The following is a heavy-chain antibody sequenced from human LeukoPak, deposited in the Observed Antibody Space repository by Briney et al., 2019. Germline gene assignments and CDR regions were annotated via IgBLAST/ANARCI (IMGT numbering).Heavy chain of an antibody. V-gene: IGHV3-11*01. CDR1: GFIFSDYY. J-gene: IGHJ4*02. Sequence: PGGSLRLSCAASGFIFSDYYMTWIRQAPRKGLEWLSYISSNSGSIYNADSVKGRFTISRDNAKNSLYLQMNSLRAEDTAVYFCARAMRLYIRSHYYFDYWGQGALVTVSS. CDR2: ISSNSGSI. CDR3: ARAMRLYIRSHYYFDY. D-gene: IGHD6-13*01.